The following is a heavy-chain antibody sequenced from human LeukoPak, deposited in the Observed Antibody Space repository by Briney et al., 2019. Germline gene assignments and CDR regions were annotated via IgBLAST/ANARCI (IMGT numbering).Heavy chain of an antibody. CDR2: ITSDGRYR. V-gene: IGHV3-21*04. Sequence: GGSLRLSCEASGFSFSTYNMNWVREAPGKGLEWISSITSDGRYRYYADSVKGRFTISRDNAKNSLYLQMNSLRAEDAAVYYCAKDRKYSYGTCFDYWGQGTLVTVSS. CDR1: GFSFSTYN. CDR3: AKDRKYSYGTCFDY. J-gene: IGHJ4*02. D-gene: IGHD5-18*01.